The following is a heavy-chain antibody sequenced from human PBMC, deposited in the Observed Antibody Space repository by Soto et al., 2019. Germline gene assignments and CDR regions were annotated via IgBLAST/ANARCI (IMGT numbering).Heavy chain of an antibody. CDR3: ANGRFLEWLLPDNWFDP. V-gene: IGHV3-23*01. CDR1: GFTFSYYA. CDR2: ISGSGITT. J-gene: IGHJ5*02. D-gene: IGHD3-3*01. Sequence: PGGSLRLSCAASGFTFSYYAMNWVRQAPGKGLEWVSSISGSGITTYYADSVKGRFTISRDNSKNTLYLQMNSLRAEDTAIYYCANGRFLEWLLPDNWFDPWGQGTLVTVSS.